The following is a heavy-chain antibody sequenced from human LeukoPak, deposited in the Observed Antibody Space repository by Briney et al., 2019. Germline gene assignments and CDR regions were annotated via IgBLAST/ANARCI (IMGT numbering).Heavy chain of an antibody. V-gene: IGHV3-23*01. CDR3: ARARRGQWLIDY. CDR2: ISGSGGST. D-gene: IGHD6-19*01. J-gene: IGHJ4*02. CDR1: GFTFSSYA. Sequence: GGSLRLSCAASGFTFSSYAMSWVRQAPGKGLEWVSAISGSGGSTYYADSVKGRFTISRDNAKNSLYLQMNSLRAEDTAVYYCARARRGQWLIDYWGQGTLVTVSS.